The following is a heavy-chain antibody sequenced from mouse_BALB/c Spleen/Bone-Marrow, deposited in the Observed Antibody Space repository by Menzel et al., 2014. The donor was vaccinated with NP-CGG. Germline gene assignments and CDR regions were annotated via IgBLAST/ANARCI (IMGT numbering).Heavy chain of an antibody. J-gene: IGHJ3*01. V-gene: IGHV1S81*02. Sequence: QVQLQQSGAELVKPGASVRLSCKASGYSFTTYWIHWVKQRPGQGLVWIGEINPSNGRTNHNEKFKSKATLTVDKSSSTAYMQLSSLTSEDSAVYYCARYDGPAWFAYWGQGTLVTVSA. D-gene: IGHD2-3*01. CDR1: GYSFTTYW. CDR2: INPSNGRT. CDR3: ARYDGPAWFAY.